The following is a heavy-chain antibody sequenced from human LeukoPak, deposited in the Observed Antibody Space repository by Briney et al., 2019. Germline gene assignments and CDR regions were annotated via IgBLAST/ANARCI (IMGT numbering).Heavy chain of an antibody. Sequence: ASVKVSCKASGYTFTSYDINWVRQATGQGLEWMGWMNPNSGNTGYAQKFQGRVTMTRDTSISTAYMELSRLRSDDTAVYYCARGTRTTIFGVVQYYMDVWGQGTTVTVSS. CDR2: MNPNSGNT. D-gene: IGHD3-3*01. V-gene: IGHV1-8*01. CDR1: GYTFTSYD. CDR3: ARGTRTTIFGVVQYYMDV. J-gene: IGHJ6*03.